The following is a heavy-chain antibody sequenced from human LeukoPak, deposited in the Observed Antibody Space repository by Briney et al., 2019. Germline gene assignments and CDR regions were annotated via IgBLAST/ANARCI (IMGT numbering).Heavy chain of an antibody. V-gene: IGHV2-5*01. D-gene: IGHD6-19*01. CDR1: GFSVSTSGVG. Sequence: ESGPTLVKPTQTLTLTCTFSGFSVSTSGVGVGWIRQPPGKALEWLAIIYWNDDKRYSPSLKSRVTITKDTSKNQVVLTLPNMDPVDTGTYFCAHSVGTDSTGWFTDAFDFWGQGTMVTVSS. J-gene: IGHJ3*01. CDR3: AHSVGTDSTGWFTDAFDF. CDR2: IYWNDDK.